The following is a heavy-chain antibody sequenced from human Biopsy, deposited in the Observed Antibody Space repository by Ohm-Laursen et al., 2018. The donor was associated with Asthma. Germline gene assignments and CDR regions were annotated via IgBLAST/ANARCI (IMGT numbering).Heavy chain of an antibody. J-gene: IGHJ6*02. CDR3: ARGYSGSDRIVYYYSGLEV. CDR1: GDSFSNYA. CDR2: LIPVLGTP. Sequence: GASAKVSCKPSGDSFSNYAISWVRQAPGQGLEWMGGLIPVLGTPDHAQMFEGRVTITADESTSTAYMELSSLSSEDTAVYYCARGYSGSDRIVYYYSGLEVWGQGTTVTVSS. D-gene: IGHD5-12*01. V-gene: IGHV1-69*13.